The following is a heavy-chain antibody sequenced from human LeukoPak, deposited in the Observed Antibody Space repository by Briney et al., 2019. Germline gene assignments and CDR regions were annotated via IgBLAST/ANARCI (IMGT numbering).Heavy chain of an antibody. J-gene: IGHJ6*03. V-gene: IGHV4-61*02. CDR1: GGSISSGSYY. CDR3: ARDRSSWDYYYYYMDV. D-gene: IGHD2-2*01. Sequence: SQTLSLTCTVSGGSISSGSYYWSWIRQPAGKGLEWIGRIYTSGSTNYNPSLKSRVTMSVDTSKNQFSLKLSSVTAADTAIYYCARDRSSWDYYYYYMDVWGKGTTVIVSS. CDR2: IYTSGST.